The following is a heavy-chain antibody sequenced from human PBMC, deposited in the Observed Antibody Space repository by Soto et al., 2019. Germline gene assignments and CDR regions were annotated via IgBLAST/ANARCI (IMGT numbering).Heavy chain of an antibody. CDR1: GDSVSSNSAA. CDR3: ARDPRGSSWLYYYYGMDV. D-gene: IGHD6-13*01. V-gene: IGHV6-1*01. Sequence: QSQTLSLPCAISGDSVSSNSAAWNWIRQSPSRGLEWLGRTYYRSKWYNDYAVSVKSRITINPDTSKNQFSLQLNSVTPEDTAVYYCARDPRGSSWLYYYYGMDVWGQGTTVTVSS. CDR2: TYYRSKWYN. J-gene: IGHJ6*02.